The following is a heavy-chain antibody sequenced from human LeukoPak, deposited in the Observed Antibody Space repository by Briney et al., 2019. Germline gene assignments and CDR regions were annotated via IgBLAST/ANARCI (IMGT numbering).Heavy chain of an antibody. J-gene: IGHJ4*02. D-gene: IGHD2-8*01. CDR1: GFNFNMFA. CDR2: LSRGVSPT. V-gene: IGHV3-23*01. Sequence: GGSLTLSCTVTGFNFNMFAINWVRQAPGEGLEWVSGLSRGVSPTNYAESMKGRFTASRERCTNTVFLQTTSLRPEETALYYCAKDQRIRHCSEGVCTEGYYFDYWEQGPLVTVSS. CDR3: AKDQRIRHCSEGVCTEGYYFDY.